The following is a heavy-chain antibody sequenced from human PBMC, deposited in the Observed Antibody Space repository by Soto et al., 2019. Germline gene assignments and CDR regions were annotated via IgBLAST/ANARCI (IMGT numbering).Heavy chain of an antibody. Sequence: EVQLVESGGGLVKPGGSLRLSCAASGFTFTNAWMNWVRQAPGKGLEWVGRIKSKRDGGTIDYAAPVKGRFTISRDDSENTVDLQMTRLNTEDTAVYYCTTVEVGAAADDSWGQGTLVTVSS. CDR1: GFTFTNAW. J-gene: IGHJ4*02. CDR3: TTVEVGAAADDS. V-gene: IGHV3-15*07. D-gene: IGHD1-26*01. CDR2: IKSKRDGGTI.